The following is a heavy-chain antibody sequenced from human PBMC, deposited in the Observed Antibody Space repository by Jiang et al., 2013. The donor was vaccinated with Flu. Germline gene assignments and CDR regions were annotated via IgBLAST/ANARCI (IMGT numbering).Heavy chain of an antibody. CDR2: IYHSGST. J-gene: IGHJ4*02. CDR1: GSISSSNW. Sequence: GSISSSNWWIGSASPQEGAGVDWEIYHSGSTNSTVLKSRVTISVDKSKNQFSLKLSSVTAADTAVYYCATLGGLDYWGQGTLVTVSS. D-gene: IGHD4-23*01. CDR3: ATLGGLDY. V-gene: IGHV4-4*02.